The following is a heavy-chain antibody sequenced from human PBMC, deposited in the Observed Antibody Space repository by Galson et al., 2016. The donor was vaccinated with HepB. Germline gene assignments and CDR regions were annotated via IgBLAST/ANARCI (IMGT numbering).Heavy chain of an antibody. CDR2: IYYSGNT. CDR1: GDSISSGGYY. CDR3: ARGDLYYDILTGYQKNGMDV. D-gene: IGHD3-9*01. V-gene: IGHV4-31*03. J-gene: IGHJ6*02. Sequence: TLSLTCTVVSGDSISSGGYYWNWIRQHPGKGLEWIGCIYYSGNTYYNPSLKSRVTISRETSKNQFSLKLSSVTAADTAVYHCARGDLYYDILTGYQKNGMDVWGQGTTVTVSS.